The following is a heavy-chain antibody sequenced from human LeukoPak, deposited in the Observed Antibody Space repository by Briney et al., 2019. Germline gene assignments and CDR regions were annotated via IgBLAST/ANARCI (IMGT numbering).Heavy chain of an antibody. J-gene: IGHJ4*02. D-gene: IGHD1-26*01. CDR2: ISYDGSNK. CDR3: ARERGTVGAPFDY. V-gene: IGHV3-30-3*01. CDR1: GFTFSSHA. Sequence: GGSLRLSCAASGFTFSSHAMSWVRQAPGKGLEWVAVISYDGSNKYYADSVKGRFTISRDNSKNTLYLQMNSLRAEDTAVYYCARERGTVGAPFDYWGQGTLVTVSS.